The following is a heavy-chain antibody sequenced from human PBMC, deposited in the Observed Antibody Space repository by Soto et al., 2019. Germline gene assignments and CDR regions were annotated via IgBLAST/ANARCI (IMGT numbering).Heavy chain of an antibody. V-gene: IGHV4-59*01. CDR1: GGSISSYY. CDR3: ARDAYGGNSDYYYYYGMDV. CDR2: IYYSGST. Sequence: SETLSLTCTVSGGSISSYYWSWIRQPPGKGLEWIGYIYYSGSTNYNPSLKSRVTISVDTSKNQFSLKLSSVTAADTAVYYCARDAYGGNSDYYYYYGMDVWGQGTTVTVS. J-gene: IGHJ6*02. D-gene: IGHD4-17*01.